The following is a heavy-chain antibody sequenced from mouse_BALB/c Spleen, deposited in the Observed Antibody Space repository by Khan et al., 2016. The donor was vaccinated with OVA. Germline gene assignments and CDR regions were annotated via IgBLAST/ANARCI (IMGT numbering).Heavy chain of an antibody. V-gene: IGHV1S81*02. Sequence: QVQLKQSGAELVKPGASVKISCKASGYSFTSYYMYWVKQRPGQGLEWIGGINPSNGGTHFNEKFKSKATLTVDKSSSTANMQLSSLTSADSAVYYCARSGYGNPFAFWGQGTLVTVSA. CDR3: ARSGYGNPFAF. CDR2: INPSNGGT. CDR1: GYSFTSYY. D-gene: IGHD2-1*01. J-gene: IGHJ3*01.